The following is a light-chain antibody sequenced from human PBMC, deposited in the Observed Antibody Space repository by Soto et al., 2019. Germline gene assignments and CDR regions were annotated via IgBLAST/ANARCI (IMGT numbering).Light chain of an antibody. Sequence: DIQLTQSPSSLSASVGDRVTITCRASQSISTSLNWYQQKPGKAPNLLIFTSSNLESGVPSRFSGSGSGTDFTLTISSLQPEDFATYFCQQGYSRPRTFGQGNKV. CDR2: TSS. V-gene: IGKV1-39*01. J-gene: IGKJ1*01. CDR1: QSISTS. CDR3: QQGYSRPRT.